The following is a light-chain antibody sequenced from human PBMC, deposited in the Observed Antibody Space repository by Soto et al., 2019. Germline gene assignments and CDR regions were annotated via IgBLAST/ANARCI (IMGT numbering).Light chain of an antibody. CDR2: LGS. Sequence: DIVMTQSPLSLPVTPGDPASISCRSSQSLLHSNGYNYLDWYLQKPGQSPQLLIYLGSNRSSGVPDRFGGSGSGTDFTLKISRVEAEDVGVYYCMQALQTRWTFGQGTKVEIK. J-gene: IGKJ1*01. CDR1: QSLLHSNGYNY. CDR3: MQALQTRWT. V-gene: IGKV2-28*01.